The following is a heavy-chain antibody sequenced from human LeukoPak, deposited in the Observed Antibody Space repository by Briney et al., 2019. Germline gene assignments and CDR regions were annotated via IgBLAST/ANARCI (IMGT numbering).Heavy chain of an antibody. CDR1: GYTFTYYA. V-gene: IGHV1-3*01. D-gene: IGHD3-22*01. CDR3: ARMQFYYDSSGYYYVSPFDY. CDR2: INAGNGNT. J-gene: IGHJ4*02. Sequence: ASVEVSCQASGYTFTYYAMHWVRQAPGQRLEWMGWINAGNGNTKYSQKFQGRVTITRDTSASTAYMELSSLRSEDTAVYYCARMQFYYDSSGYYYVSPFDYWGQGTLVTVSS.